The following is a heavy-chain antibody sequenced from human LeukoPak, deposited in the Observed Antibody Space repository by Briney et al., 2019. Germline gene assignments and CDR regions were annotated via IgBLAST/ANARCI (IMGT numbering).Heavy chain of an antibody. CDR1: GGSISSYY. Sequence: SETLSLTCTVSGGSISSYYWSWIRQPPGKGLEWIGYIYYSGSTNYNPSLKSRVTISVDTSKNQFSLKLSSVTAADTAVYYCARGTWFYYDSSGQYYYFDYWGQGTLVTVSS. CDR3: ARGTWFYYDSSGQYYYFDY. V-gene: IGHV4-59*01. D-gene: IGHD3-22*01. J-gene: IGHJ4*02. CDR2: IYYSGST.